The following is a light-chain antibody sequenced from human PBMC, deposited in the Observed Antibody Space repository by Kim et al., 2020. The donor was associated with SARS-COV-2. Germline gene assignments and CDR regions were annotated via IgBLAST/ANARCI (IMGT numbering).Light chain of an antibody. Sequence: TVTISCTRSGGSIASNDVQWYQLRPGSAPTTVIYEDNQRPSGVPDRFSGSIDSSSNSASLTISGLKTEDEADYYCQSYDSSNPVVFGGGTKLTVL. J-gene: IGLJ2*01. CDR1: GGSIASND. CDR3: QSYDSSNPVV. CDR2: EDN. V-gene: IGLV6-57*03.